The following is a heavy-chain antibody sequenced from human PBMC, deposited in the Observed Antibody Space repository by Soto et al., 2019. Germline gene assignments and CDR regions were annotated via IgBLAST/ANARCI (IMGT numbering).Heavy chain of an antibody. Sequence: GGSLRLSCAASGFTFSSYGMHWVRQAPGKGLEWVAVISYDGSNKYYADSVKGRFTISRDNSKNTLYLQMNSLRAEDTAVYYCAKAGGGGTYFDYWGQGTLVTVSS. CDR3: AKAGGGGTYFDY. J-gene: IGHJ4*02. D-gene: IGHD1-1*01. CDR1: GFTFSSYG. CDR2: ISYDGSNK. V-gene: IGHV3-30*18.